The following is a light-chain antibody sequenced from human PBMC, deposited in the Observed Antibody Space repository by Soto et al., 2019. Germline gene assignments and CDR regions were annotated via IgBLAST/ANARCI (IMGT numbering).Light chain of an antibody. CDR1: SSDVGGYNY. CDR2: EVS. V-gene: IGLV2-14*01. J-gene: IGLJ1*01. CDR3: SSYSGSTASYV. Sequence: SVPRPPASVCGSPGQSITISCTGTSSDVGGYNYVSWYQQHPGKAPKLMIYEVSNRPSGVSDHFYGSKSGNTASLTISGLQAEDEADYYCSSYSGSTASYVFGTGTKVTVL.